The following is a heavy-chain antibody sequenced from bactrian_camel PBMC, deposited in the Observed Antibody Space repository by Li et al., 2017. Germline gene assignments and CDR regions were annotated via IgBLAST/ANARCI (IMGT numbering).Heavy chain of an antibody. CDR2: IDSAGTT. Sequence: HVQLVESGGGSVQSGGSLRLSCAASGLSTAFNSICMAWFRQAPGEEREEVAVIDSAGTTKYGDTVKGRFTVSRDDAKNTAYLQLERLSTEDTAMYYCCRKISGGSALDFWGKGTQVTVS. V-gene: IGHV3S53*01. J-gene: IGHJ7*01. CDR1: GLSTAFNSIC.